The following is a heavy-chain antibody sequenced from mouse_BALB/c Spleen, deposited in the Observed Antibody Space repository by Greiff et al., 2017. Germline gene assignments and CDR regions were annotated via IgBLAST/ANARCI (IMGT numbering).Heavy chain of an antibody. D-gene: IGHD2-1*01. Sequence: VQLQQSGPELVKPGASVKISCKASGYTFTDYNMHWVQQSHGKSLEWIGYIYPYNGGTGYNQKFKSKATLTVDNSSSTAYMELRSLTSEDSAVYYCARSGGNYPYWYFDVWGAGTTVTVSS. CDR1: GYTFTDYN. J-gene: IGHJ1*01. CDR3: ARSGGNYPYWYFDV. CDR2: IYPYNGGT. V-gene: IGHV1S29*02.